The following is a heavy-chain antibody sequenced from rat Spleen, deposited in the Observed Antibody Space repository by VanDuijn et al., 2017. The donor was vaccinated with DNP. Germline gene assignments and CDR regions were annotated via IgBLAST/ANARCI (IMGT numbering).Heavy chain of an antibody. D-gene: IGHD1-8*01. V-gene: IGHV5-7*01. CDR3: ASGTPVGTYNWFAY. Sequence: EVQLVESGGGLVQPGRSLKLSCAASGFTFNDYYMAWVRQAPAKGLEWVATISYNGGTPYYRDSVKGRFTISRDNAKSTLYLQMDSLRSEDTAMYYCASGTPVGTYNWFAYWGQGTLVTVSS. CDR1: GFTFNDYY. J-gene: IGHJ3*01. CDR2: ISYNGGTP.